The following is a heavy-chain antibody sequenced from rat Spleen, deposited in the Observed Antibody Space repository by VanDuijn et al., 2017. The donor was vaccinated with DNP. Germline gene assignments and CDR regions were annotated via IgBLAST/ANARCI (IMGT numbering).Heavy chain of an antibody. D-gene: IGHD1-2*01. CDR2: ISYDGSKT. CDR3: ARHGYIYDYAMDA. V-gene: IGHV5-22*01. Sequence: EVQLVESGGGLVQPGRSLKVSCAASGFTFSDYYMAWVRQAPKKGLEWVASISYDGSKTYYGDSVKGRFTISRDNAKSTLYLHMNSLRSEDTATYYCARHGYIYDYAMDAWGQGTSVTVSS. CDR1: GFTFSDYY. J-gene: IGHJ4*01.